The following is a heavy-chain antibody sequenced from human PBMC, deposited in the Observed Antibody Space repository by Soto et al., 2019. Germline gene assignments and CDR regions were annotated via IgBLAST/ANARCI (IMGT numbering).Heavy chain of an antibody. CDR3: ARDSEEWFGELSTSFDY. D-gene: IGHD3-10*01. Sequence: GGSLRLSCAASGFTFSSYAMSWVRQAPGKGLEWVSAISGSGGSTYYADSVKGRFTISRDNSKNTLYLQMNSLRAEDTAVYYCARDSEEWFGELSTSFDYWGQGTLVTVSS. CDR2: ISGSGGST. V-gene: IGHV3-23*01. J-gene: IGHJ4*02. CDR1: GFTFSSYA.